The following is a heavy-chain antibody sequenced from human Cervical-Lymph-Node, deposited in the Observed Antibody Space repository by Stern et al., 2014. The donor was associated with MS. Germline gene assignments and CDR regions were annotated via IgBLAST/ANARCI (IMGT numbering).Heavy chain of an antibody. CDR1: GYTFTKYA. D-gene: IGHD3-3*01. J-gene: IGHJ4*02. V-gene: IGHV7-4-1*02. Sequence: VPLVQSGSELRKPGASVKVSCKASGYTFTKYAMNWLRQAPGQGLEWMGWISTNTGHPTYAQGFTGRFVFSLDTSVNTTYLQITGLKAEDTAVYYCARNQDFWSGPLDYWGQGTLVTVSS. CDR3: ARNQDFWSGPLDY. CDR2: ISTNTGHP.